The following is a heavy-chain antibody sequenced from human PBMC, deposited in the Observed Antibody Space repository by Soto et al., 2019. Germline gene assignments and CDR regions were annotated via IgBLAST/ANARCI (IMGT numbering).Heavy chain of an antibody. J-gene: IGHJ4*02. D-gene: IGHD3-3*01. Sequence: QVQLVQSGAEVKKPGASVKVSCKASGYTFTSYDINWVRQATGQGLEWMGWMNPNSGNTGYAQKFQGRVTMTRNTSIRTAYMELSSLRSEDTAVYYCASLSPYYDFWSGYYTGAGSFDYWGQGTLVTVSS. CDR3: ASLSPYYDFWSGYYTGAGSFDY. CDR1: GYTFTSYD. CDR2: MNPNSGNT. V-gene: IGHV1-8*01.